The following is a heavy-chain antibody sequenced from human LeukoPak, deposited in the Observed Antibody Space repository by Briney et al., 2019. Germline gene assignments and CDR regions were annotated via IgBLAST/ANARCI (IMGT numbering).Heavy chain of an antibody. Sequence: SETLSLTCSVSGGSISSSSYYWSWMRQPPGKGLEWIGFVHYSGSTHYRSSLESRVTISVDTSKNQFSLKLSSVTAADTAVYYCARHSWSSPHYFDYWGQGSLVTVSS. CDR2: VHYSGST. V-gene: IGHV4-61*05. CDR1: GGSISSSSYY. D-gene: IGHD1-26*01. J-gene: IGHJ4*02. CDR3: ARHSWSSPHYFDY.